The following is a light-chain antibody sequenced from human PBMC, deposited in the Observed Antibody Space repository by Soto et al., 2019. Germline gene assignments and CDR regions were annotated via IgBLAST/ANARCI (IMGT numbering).Light chain of an antibody. V-gene: IGKV3-20*01. J-gene: IGKJ5*01. CDR3: QKYGSSPS. Sequence: EIVLTQSPGTRSLSPGESATLSCRASESVSGRQLAWYQQKPGQAPRLIMYSASNRATGIPDRFGGSGSGTDFTLTITRLAPEDFAVFYCQKYGSSPSFGQGTRLEI. CDR2: SAS. CDR1: ESVSGRQ.